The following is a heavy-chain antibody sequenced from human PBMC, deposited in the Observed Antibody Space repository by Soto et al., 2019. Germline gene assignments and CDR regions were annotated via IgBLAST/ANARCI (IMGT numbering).Heavy chain of an antibody. V-gene: IGHV1-46*01. D-gene: IGHD2-15*01. CDR1: EYTFTSYY. J-gene: IGHJ4*02. CDR3: AKDKLSGAMDY. CDR2: INPSGGGT. Sequence: ASVKVSCKASEYTFTSYYMHWVRQAPGQGLEWMGVINPSGGGTSYAQKFQGRVTMTRDASTSTVYMQLSSLRAEDTAVYYCAKDKLSGAMDYWGQGTLVTVSS.